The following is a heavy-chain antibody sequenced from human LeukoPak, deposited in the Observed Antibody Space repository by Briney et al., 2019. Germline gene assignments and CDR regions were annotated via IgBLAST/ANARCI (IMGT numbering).Heavy chain of an antibody. V-gene: IGHV3-48*04. CDR2: ISGTTDTI. D-gene: IGHD4/OR15-4a*01. Sequence: GGSLRLSCAATGLTLSSFTMNWDRQAPGEGLEWDASISGTTDTINYADSVKGRFTISRNNANSSVSLQMNSLRPEDTAVYFCARRRVLSVARALDYWGQGTLVTVSS. J-gene: IGHJ4*02. CDR3: ARRRVLSVARALDY. CDR1: GLTLSSFT.